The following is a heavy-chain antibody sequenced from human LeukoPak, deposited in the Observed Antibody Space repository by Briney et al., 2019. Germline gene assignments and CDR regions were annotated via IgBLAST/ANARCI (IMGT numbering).Heavy chain of an antibody. CDR1: GGSNSTYY. CDR3: VRPGQSNWWVYFNY. V-gene: IGHV4-4*09. J-gene: IGHJ4*02. D-gene: IGHD2-15*01. Sequence: SETLSLTCTVSGGSNSTYYWTWIRQPPGKGLEWIGNIHTSGNTNYNPSLKSRVTMSVDTSKNQFSLRLSSVTAADTAVYYCVRPGQSNWWVYFNYWGQGTLVTVSS. CDR2: IHTSGNT.